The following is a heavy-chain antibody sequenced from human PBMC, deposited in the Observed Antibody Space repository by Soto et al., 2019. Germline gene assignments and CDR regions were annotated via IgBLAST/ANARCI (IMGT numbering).Heavy chain of an antibody. CDR3: TTDLQTRRYTWSFY. CDR2: IKTKSDSAAT. Sequence: EVQLAVSGGGFVKPGGSLRLSCAVSGFSFSDAWLNWVRQAPGKGLEWVGRIKTKSDSAATDYAAPVKGRFIISRDDSKNTLFLQLNSLQAEDTAVYYCTTDLQTRRYTWSFYWGQGTLVTVSS. J-gene: IGHJ4*02. V-gene: IGHV3-15*07. D-gene: IGHD1-20*01. CDR1: GFSFSDAW.